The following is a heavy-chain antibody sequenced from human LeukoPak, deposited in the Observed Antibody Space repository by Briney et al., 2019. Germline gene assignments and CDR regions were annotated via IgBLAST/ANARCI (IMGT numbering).Heavy chain of an antibody. D-gene: IGHD2-2*01. V-gene: IGHV4-39*07. CDR1: GGSISSSSYY. CDR2: IYYSGST. CDR3: ARVVVVVPAANPGSGWFDP. Sequence: SETLSLTCTVSGGSISSSSYYWGWIRQPPGKGLEWIGSIYYSGSTYYNPSLKSRVTISVDTSKNQFSLKLSSVTAADMAVYYCARVVVVVPAANPGSGWFDPWGQGTLVTVSS. J-gene: IGHJ5*02.